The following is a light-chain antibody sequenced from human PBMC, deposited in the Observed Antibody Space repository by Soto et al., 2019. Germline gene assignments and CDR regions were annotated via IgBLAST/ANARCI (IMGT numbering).Light chain of an antibody. CDR1: SGDVGTYNL. Sequence: QSALTQPASVSGSPGQSITISCTGTSGDVGTYNLVSWFQQHPGKAPKLIIYEVSNRPSGVSNRFSGSKSGNTASLTISGLQAEDEADYYCSSYAGSSNVFGTGTKLTVL. J-gene: IGLJ1*01. CDR3: SSYAGSSNV. CDR2: EVS. V-gene: IGLV2-14*02.